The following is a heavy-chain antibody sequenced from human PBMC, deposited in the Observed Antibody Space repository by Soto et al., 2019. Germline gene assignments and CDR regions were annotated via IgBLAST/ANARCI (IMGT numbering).Heavy chain of an antibody. J-gene: IGHJ4*02. CDR3: ARGPSGDKVAY. CDR2: IYNGGTT. Sequence: QVQLQESGPGLVKPSQTLSLTCTVSGGSINTVNYYWSWIRQSPDKGLEWIGHIYNGGTTYNNPFLTSRVPISVDTSNNPFSLKLSSVSAADSAVYYCARGPSGDKVAYWGQGTLVTVSS. CDR1: GGSINTVNYY. D-gene: IGHD7-27*01. V-gene: IGHV4-30-4*01.